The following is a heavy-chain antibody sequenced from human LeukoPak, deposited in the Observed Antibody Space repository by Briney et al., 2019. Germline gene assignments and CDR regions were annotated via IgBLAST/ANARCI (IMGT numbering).Heavy chain of an antibody. CDR3: ARVGKTYGPYAFDI. V-gene: IGHV4-61*02. CDR2: IYMSGST. J-gene: IGHJ3*02. Sequence: PSQTLSLTCTVSGGSISSGSYYWSWIRQPAGKGLEWIGRIYMSGSTNYNPSLKSRVTISVDTSKNQFSLKLSSVTAADTAVYYCARVGKTYGPYAFDIWGQGTMVTVSS. D-gene: IGHD3-10*01. CDR1: GGSISSGSYY.